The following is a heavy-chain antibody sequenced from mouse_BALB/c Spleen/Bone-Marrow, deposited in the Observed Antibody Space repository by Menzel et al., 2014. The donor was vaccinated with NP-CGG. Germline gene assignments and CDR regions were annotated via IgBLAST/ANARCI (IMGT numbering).Heavy chain of an antibody. CDR1: GFTFSSYA. CDR2: ISSGGSYT. D-gene: IGHD1-1*01. J-gene: IGHJ4*01. Sequence: EVKLQQSGGGLVKPGGSLKLSCAASGFTFSSYAMSWVRQSPEKRLEWVAEISSGGSYTYYPDTVTGRFTISRDNAKNTLYLEMSSLRSEDTAMYYCARDYCGSSYAMDYWGQGTSVTVSS. CDR3: ARDYCGSSYAMDY. V-gene: IGHV5-9-4*01.